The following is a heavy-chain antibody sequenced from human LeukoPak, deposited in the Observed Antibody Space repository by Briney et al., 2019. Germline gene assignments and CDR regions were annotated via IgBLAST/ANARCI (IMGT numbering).Heavy chain of an antibody. Sequence: SETLSLTCTVSGGSISSSSYYWGWIRQPPGKGLEWIGSIYYSGSTYYNPSLKSRVTISVDTSKNQFSLKLSSVTAADTAVYYCARQEGGWSDPWGQGTLVTVSS. J-gene: IGHJ5*02. CDR1: GGSISSSSYY. CDR3: ARQEGGWSDP. V-gene: IGHV4-39*01. CDR2: IYYSGST.